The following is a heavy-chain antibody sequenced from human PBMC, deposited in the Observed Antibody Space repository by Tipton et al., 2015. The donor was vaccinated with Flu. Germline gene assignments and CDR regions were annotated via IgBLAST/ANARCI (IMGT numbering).Heavy chain of an antibody. D-gene: IGHD6-19*01. J-gene: IGHJ4*02. Sequence: SLRLSCEASGFTFSRYAMSWVRQAPGKGLEWVSGISGGGAITYFADSVKGRFTISRDNSKNTLLLQMNSLRAEDTAVYYCAKVIPELVAGLDYWGLGTLVTVSS. CDR3: AKVIPELVAGLDY. CDR1: GFTFSRYA. CDR2: ISGGGAIT. V-gene: IGHV3-23*01.